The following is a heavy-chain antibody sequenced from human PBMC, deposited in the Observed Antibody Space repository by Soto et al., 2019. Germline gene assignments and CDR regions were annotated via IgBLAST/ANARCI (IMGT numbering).Heavy chain of an antibody. J-gene: IGHJ6*02. D-gene: IGHD1-26*01. V-gene: IGHV4-59*08. CDR1: GGSISSYY. CDR2: VHDSWGP. Sequence: QVPLQESGPGLVKPSETLSLSCTVSGGSISSYYWSWIRPTPGKGLEWIGYVHDSWGPNYNPSLKSRVAISLDTSKSQFSLKLTSVTATDTAVYYCARQGCGALHGLVDVWGQGTTVTVSS. CDR3: ARQGCGALHGLVDV.